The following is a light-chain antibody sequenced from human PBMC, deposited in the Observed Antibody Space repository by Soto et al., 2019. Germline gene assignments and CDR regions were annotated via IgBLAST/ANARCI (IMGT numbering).Light chain of an antibody. V-gene: IGKV3D-20*02. CDR2: GAS. Sequence: EIVLTQSPGTLSLSPGERATLSCRASQSISSSYLAWYQQKPGQAPRLLIYGASSRATGIPDRFSGSGSGTDFTLTISSLEPEDFAVYYCHQRSYWAPSFGPGTKWIS. CDR1: QSISSSY. J-gene: IGKJ3*01. CDR3: HQRSYWAPS.